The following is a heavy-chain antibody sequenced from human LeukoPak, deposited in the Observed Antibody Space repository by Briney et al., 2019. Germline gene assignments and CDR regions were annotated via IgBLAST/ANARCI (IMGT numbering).Heavy chain of an antibody. CDR1: GFTFSSYT. V-gene: IGHV3-64*01. D-gene: IGHD6-19*01. CDR2: IGSNGGST. CDR3: VRTIAVAVAFDY. J-gene: IGHJ4*02. Sequence: PGGSLRLSCAASGFTFSSYTMHWVRQAPGKGLEHVSTIGSNGGSTYHANSVKGRFIITRDNSKNTLYLQMGSLRAEDMAVYYCVRTIAVAVAFDYWAREPWSPSPQ.